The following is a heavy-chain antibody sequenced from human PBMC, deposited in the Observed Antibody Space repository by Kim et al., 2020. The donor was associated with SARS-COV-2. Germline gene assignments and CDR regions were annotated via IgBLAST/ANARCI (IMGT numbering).Heavy chain of an antibody. CDR2: IIHIFGIA. CDR1: GGTFSSYA. D-gene: IGHD2-15*01. J-gene: IGHJ6*02. CDR3: ARADCSGGSCYLIYYYGMDV. Sequence: SVKVSCKASGGTFSSYAISWVRQAPGQGLEWMGRIIHIFGIANYAQKFQGRVTITADKSTSTAYMELSSLRSEDTAVYYCARADCSGGSCYLIYYYGMDVWGQGTTVTVSS. V-gene: IGHV1-69*04.